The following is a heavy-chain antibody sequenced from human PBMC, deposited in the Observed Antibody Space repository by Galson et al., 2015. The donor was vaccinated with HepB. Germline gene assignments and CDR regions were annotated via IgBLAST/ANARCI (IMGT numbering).Heavy chain of an antibody. Sequence: SLRLSCAASGFTFSSYAMSWVRQAPGKGLEWVSAISGSGGSTYYADSVKGRFTISRDNSKNTLYLQMNSLRAEDTAVYYCAKYGDLRFGELISSIDYWGQGTLVTVSS. CDR3: AKYGDLRFGELISSIDY. J-gene: IGHJ4*02. CDR1: GFTFSSYA. D-gene: IGHD3-10*01. CDR2: ISGSGGST. V-gene: IGHV3-23*01.